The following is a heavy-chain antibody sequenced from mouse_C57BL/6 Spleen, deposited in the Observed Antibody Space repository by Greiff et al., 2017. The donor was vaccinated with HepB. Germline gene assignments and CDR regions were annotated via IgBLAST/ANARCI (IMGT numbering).Heavy chain of an antibody. V-gene: IGHV3-1*01. J-gene: IGHJ1*03. Sequence: VQLQQSGPGMVKPSQSLSLTCTVTGYSITSGYDWHWIRHFPGNKLEWMGYISYSGSTNYNPSIKSRISITHDTSKNHFFLTLNSVTTEDTATYYCARERSSLWYFDVWGTGTTVTVSS. CDR3: ARERSSLWYFDV. CDR2: ISYSGST. D-gene: IGHD6-2*01. CDR1: GYSITSGYD.